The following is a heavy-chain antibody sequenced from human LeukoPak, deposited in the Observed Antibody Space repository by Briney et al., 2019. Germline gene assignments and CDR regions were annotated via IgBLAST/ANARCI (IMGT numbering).Heavy chain of an antibody. CDR3: AKGRSGGASWALQIFDN. V-gene: IGHV1-69*04. D-gene: IGHD2-2*01. J-gene: IGHJ4*02. CDR2: IIPILGIA. Sequence: ASVKVSCKASGGTFSSYAISWVRQAPGQGLEWMGRIIPILGIANYAQKFQGRVTITADKSTSTAYMELSSLRSEDTAVYYCAKGRSGGASWALQIFDNWGQGTLVTVSS. CDR1: GGTFSSYA.